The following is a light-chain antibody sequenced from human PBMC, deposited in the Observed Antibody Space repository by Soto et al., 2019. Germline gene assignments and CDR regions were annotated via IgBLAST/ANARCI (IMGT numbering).Light chain of an antibody. CDR2: WAS. J-gene: IGKJ5*01. CDR1: QSILSNSKNY. Sequence: DIVMTPSPDSLAVSLGERATINCKSSQSILSNSKNYLAWFQQKPGRPPKLFLYWASTRESGVPDRFSGSGSGTDFTLTISNVQAEDVAVYYCQQYHSDPLTFGQGTRLEI. CDR3: QQYHSDPLT. V-gene: IGKV4-1*01.